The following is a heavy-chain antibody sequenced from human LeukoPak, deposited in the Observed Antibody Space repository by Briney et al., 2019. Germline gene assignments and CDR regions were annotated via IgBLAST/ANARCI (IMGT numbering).Heavy chain of an antibody. Sequence: GGSLRLSCAASGFTFSNVRMSWVRQAPGKGLEWVGRIRSKTADGTSDYAASVKGRFTISRDDTINTLYLQMNSLKTEDTAVYYCATDWIPGMYYFDYWGQGTVVTVSS. J-gene: IGHJ4*02. CDR3: ATDWIPGMYYFDY. CDR1: GFTFSNVR. CDR2: IRSKTADGTS. V-gene: IGHV3-15*01. D-gene: IGHD1-14*01.